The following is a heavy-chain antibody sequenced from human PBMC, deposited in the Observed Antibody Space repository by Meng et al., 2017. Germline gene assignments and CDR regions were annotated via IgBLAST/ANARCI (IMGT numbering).Heavy chain of an antibody. J-gene: IGHJ4*02. Sequence: EVELGESGGGLSQPGGYLSLSCAASGFTVSSNYMSWVRQAPGKGLEWVSVIYSGGSTNYADSVKGRFTISRDNSKNTLYLQMNSLRAEDTAVYYCARDYGDHLGSNYWGQGTLVTVSS. CDR3: ARDYGDHLGSNY. D-gene: IGHD4-17*01. CDR2: IYSGGST. V-gene: IGHV3-53*01. CDR1: GFTVSSNY.